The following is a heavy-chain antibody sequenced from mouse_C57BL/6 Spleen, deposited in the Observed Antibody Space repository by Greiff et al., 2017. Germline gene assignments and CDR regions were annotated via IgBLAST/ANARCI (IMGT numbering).Heavy chain of an antibody. CDR2: INPKYGTT. D-gene: IGHD2-4*01. V-gene: IGHV1-39*01. CDR1: GFTFNDYY. CDR3: TTRRGLRLVVSAKDD. J-gene: IGHJ4*01. Sequence: VQLQQSGPELVKPGASVKISCKASGFTFNDYYMHWVKQSHGKSLAWIGVINPKYGTTRYDQKFKGKATMTVDPSSSTAYMQLNSLTSEDSAVYYCTTRRGLRLVVSAKDDWGQGTSVTVSS.